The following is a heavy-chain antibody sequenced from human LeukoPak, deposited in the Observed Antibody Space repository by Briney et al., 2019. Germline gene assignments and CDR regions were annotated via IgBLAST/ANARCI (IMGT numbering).Heavy chain of an antibody. J-gene: IGHJ4*02. CDR3: ARGSGSGSYYVY. Sequence: SETLSLTCTVSGGSISSSSYYWGWIRQPPGKGLEWIGSIYYSGSTYYNPSLKSRVTISVDTSKNQFSLKLSSVTAADTAVYYCARGSGSGSYYVYWGQGTLVTVSS. CDR1: GGSISSSSYY. CDR2: IYYSGST. D-gene: IGHD3-10*01. V-gene: IGHV4-39*07.